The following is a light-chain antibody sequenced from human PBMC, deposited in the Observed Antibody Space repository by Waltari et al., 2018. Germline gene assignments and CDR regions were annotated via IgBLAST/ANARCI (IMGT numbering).Light chain of an antibody. V-gene: IGLV4-69*01. Sequence: QLMLTQSPSASASLGASVNLTCILTSGHNDFAVAWHQHAPEKAPRFLMKVNADGSHIRGDDSPDRFSGSSSGAERFLTISSLQSEDEADYFCQTWTAGIGVFGRGTTVSVL. CDR2: VNADGSH. J-gene: IGLJ1*01. CDR3: QTWTAGIGV. CDR1: SGHNDFA.